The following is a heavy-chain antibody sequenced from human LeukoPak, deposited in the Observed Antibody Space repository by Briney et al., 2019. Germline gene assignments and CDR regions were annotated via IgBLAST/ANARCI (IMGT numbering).Heavy chain of an antibody. CDR2: IYYSGST. D-gene: IGHD6-13*01. CDR1: GGSISSSSYY. CDR3: ARQKAAGAYNWFDP. Sequence: LETLSLTCTVSGGSISSSSYYWGWIRQPPGKGLEWIGSIYYSGSTYYNPSLKSRVTISVDTSKNQFSLKLSSVTAADTAVYYCARQKAAGAYNWFDPWGQGTLVTVSS. J-gene: IGHJ5*02. V-gene: IGHV4-39*01.